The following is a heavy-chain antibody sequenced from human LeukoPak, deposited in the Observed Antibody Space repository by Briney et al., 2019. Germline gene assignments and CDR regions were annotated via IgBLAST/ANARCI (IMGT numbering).Heavy chain of an antibody. J-gene: IGHJ6*03. CDR3: ARQISDYYYYCIDV. Sequence: SETLSLTCTVSGGSITGSSYYWGWIRQPPGKGLEWIGNIYYGGTTYYNSSLKSRVTISEDTSKNRFSLMLSSVTAADTAVYYCARQISDYYYYCIDVWGKGTTVIVSS. CDR2: IYYGGTT. V-gene: IGHV4-39*01. CDR1: GGSITGSSYY.